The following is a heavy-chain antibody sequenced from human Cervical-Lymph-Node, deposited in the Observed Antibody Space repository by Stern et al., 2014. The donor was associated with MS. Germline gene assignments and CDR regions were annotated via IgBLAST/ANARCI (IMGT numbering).Heavy chain of an antibody. Sequence: SGPALVKSTQTLTLTCTFSGFSLSFPGMCVSWIRQPPGKALEWLALLDWDDAKCYITSLTTRLTISKASSKNQVVLTLANMDPVDAATYYCARLVTATPVSDHSGVDVWGQGTTVIVTS. CDR1: GFSLSFPGMC. V-gene: IGHV2-70*01. J-gene: IGHJ6*02. CDR2: LDWDDAK. D-gene: IGHD2-21*02. CDR3: ARLVTATPVSDHSGVDV.